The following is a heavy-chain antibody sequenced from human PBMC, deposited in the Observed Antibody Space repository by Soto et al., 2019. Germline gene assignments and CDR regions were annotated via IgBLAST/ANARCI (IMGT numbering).Heavy chain of an antibody. CDR1: GYTFTSYG. V-gene: IGHV1-18*01. CDR3: ARRVRYSGYDERYYYYYGMDV. J-gene: IGHJ6*02. D-gene: IGHD5-12*01. CDR2: ISAYNGNT. Sequence: GASVKVSCKASGYTFTSYGISWVRQAPGQGLEWMGWISAYNGNTNYAQKLQGRVTMTTDTSTSTAYMELRSLRSGDTAVYYCARRVRYSGYDERYYYYYGMDVWCQGTTVTVSS.